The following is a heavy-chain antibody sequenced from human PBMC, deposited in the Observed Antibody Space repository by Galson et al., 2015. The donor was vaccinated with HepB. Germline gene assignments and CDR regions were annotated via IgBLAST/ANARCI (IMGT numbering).Heavy chain of an antibody. CDR2: INAGNGNT. D-gene: IGHD3-22*01. Sequence: SVKVSCKASGYTFTSYAMHWVRQAPGQRLEWMGWINAGNGNTKYSQKFQGRVTITRDTSASTAYMELSSLRSEDTAVYYCARDGNYYDSSGLRTIYYYGMDVWGQGTTVTVSS. CDR1: GYTFTSYA. CDR3: ARDGNYYDSSGLRTIYYYGMDV. V-gene: IGHV1-3*01. J-gene: IGHJ6*02.